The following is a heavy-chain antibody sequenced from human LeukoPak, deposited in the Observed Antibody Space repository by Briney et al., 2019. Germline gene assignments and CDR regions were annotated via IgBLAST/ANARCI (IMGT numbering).Heavy chain of an antibody. CDR3: ARAGAARSLFDY. Sequence: SETLSLTCTVSGGSISSYYWSWIRQPPGKGLEWIGYIYYSGSTNYNPSLKSRVTISVDTSKNQFSLRLSSVTAADTAVYYCARAGAARSLFDYWGQGTLVTVSS. CDR2: IYYSGST. V-gene: IGHV4-59*01. CDR1: GGSISSYY. J-gene: IGHJ4*02. D-gene: IGHD6-6*01.